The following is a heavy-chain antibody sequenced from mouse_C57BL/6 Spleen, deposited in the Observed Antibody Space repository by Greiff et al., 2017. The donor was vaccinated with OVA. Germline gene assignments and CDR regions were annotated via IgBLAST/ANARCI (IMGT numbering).Heavy chain of an antibody. CDR1: GYTFTSYW. Sequence: QVQLQQPGAELVRPGSSVKLSCKASGYTFTSYWMDWVKQRPGQGLEWIGNIYPSASETHYNQKFKDKATLTVDKSSSTAYMQLSSLTSGDSAVYYCARLDLGAWFAYWGQGTLVTVSA. CDR3: ARLDLGAWFAY. D-gene: IGHD3-1*01. J-gene: IGHJ3*01. CDR2: IYPSASET. V-gene: IGHV1-61*01.